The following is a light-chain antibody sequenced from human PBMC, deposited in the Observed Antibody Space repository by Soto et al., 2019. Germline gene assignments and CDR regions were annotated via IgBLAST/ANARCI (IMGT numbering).Light chain of an antibody. V-gene: IGKV3-20*01. CDR3: QQYRSPPPT. Sequence: EIVLTQSPGTLSLSPGERATLSCRASQSISSGYLAWYQQNPGQAPRLLIYGASRRATGIPDRFSSSGSGTDFTLTIRGLEPEDFAVYYCQQYRSPPPTIGGGTKVEI. J-gene: IGKJ4*01. CDR1: QSISSGY. CDR2: GAS.